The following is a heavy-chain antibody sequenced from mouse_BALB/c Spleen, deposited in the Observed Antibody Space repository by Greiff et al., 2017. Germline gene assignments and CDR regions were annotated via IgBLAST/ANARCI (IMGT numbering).Heavy chain of an antibody. Sequence: QVQLQQSGAELVKPGASVKLSCKASGYTFTNYYMYWVKQRPGQGLEWIGEINPSNGGTNYNEKFKGKATLTVDKSSSTAYLQLSSLTSEDYAVYYCSSTEVNYAMDYWGQGTTLTVSS. CDR1: GYTFTNYY. J-gene: IGHJ4*01. CDR2: INPSNGGT. D-gene: IGHD2-1*01. CDR3: SSTEVNYAMDY. V-gene: IGHV1S81*02.